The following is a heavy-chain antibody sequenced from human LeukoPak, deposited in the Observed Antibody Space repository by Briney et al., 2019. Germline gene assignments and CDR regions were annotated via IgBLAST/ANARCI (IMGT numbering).Heavy chain of an antibody. D-gene: IGHD3-10*01. CDR1: GGSISSSSYY. CDR2: IYYSGST. Sequence: SETLSLTCTVSGGSISSSSYYWGWIRQPPGKGLEWIGSIYYSGSTYYNPSLKSRVTISVDTSKNQFSLKLSSVTAAGTAVYYCARGLYGSGRYSRLFGYWGQGTLVTVSS. J-gene: IGHJ4*02. CDR3: ARGLYGSGRYSRLFGY. V-gene: IGHV4-39*07.